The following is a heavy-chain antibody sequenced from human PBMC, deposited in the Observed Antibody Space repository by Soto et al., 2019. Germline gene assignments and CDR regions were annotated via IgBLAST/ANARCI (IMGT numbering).Heavy chain of an antibody. CDR3: AKENGYSSSWFEFDY. CDR1: EFTFSSYA. Sequence: PGGSMRVSCAAAEFTFSSYAMSWVRKKPGKGLEWVSAISGSGGSTYYADSVKGRFTISRDNSKNTLYLQMNSLRAEDTAVYYCAKENGYSSSWFEFDYWGQGTLVTVSS. CDR2: ISGSGGST. J-gene: IGHJ4*02. D-gene: IGHD6-13*01. V-gene: IGHV3-23*01.